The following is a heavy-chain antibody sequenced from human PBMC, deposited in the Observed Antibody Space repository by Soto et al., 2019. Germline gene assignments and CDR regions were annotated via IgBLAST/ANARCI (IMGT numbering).Heavy chain of an antibody. CDR1: GFTFSSYA. Sequence: EVQLLESGGGLVQPGGSLRLSCAASGFTFSSYAMSWVRQAPGKGLEWVSAISGSGGSTYYADSVKGRFTISRANSNNTLYLQRNSLRADDTAVYYCARRSRSPRYCSGGSCYSAPFDYWGQGTLVTVSS. V-gene: IGHV3-23*01. J-gene: IGHJ4*02. D-gene: IGHD2-15*01. CDR3: ARRSRSPRYCSGGSCYSAPFDY. CDR2: ISGSGGST.